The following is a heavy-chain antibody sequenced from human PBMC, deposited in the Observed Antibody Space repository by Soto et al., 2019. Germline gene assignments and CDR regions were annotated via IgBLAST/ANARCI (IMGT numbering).Heavy chain of an antibody. Sequence: QVQLVQSGAEVKKPGSSVKVSCKASGGTFSRYSITWVRQAPGHGLEWIGRIIPIFGIASYAQKFQGRVTITADESTITAYMELSSLRYEDTAVYYCAREDRDRETGLVPAAIDGMDVWAQGTTVTVSS. J-gene: IGHJ6*02. CDR3: AREDRDRETGLVPAAIDGMDV. CDR2: IIPIFGIA. CDR1: GGTFSRYS. D-gene: IGHD2-2*01. V-gene: IGHV1-69*08.